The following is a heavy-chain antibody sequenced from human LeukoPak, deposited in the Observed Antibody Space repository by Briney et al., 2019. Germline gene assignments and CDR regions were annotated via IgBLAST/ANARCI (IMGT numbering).Heavy chain of an antibody. J-gene: IGHJ4*02. Sequence: PGGSLRLSCAASGFTFSSYAMSWVRQAPGKGLEWVSAISSSSSYIYYADSVKGRFTISRDNAKNSLYLQMNSLRAEDTAVYYCARSLHYYYDSSGYLDYWGQGTLVTVSS. V-gene: IGHV3-21*01. CDR1: GFTFSSYA. CDR2: ISSSSSYI. CDR3: ARSLHYYYDSSGYLDY. D-gene: IGHD3-22*01.